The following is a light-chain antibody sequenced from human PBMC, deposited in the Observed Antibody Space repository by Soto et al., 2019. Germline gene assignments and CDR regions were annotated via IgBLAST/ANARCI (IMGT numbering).Light chain of an antibody. J-gene: IGKJ4*01. CDR3: QQYATSPLT. CDR2: GAS. V-gene: IGKV3-20*01. Sequence: EILMTQSPATLSVSPGERVTLSCRASQNIHNHMSWFLQKPGQAPRLLIYGASNRATDIPDRFSGSGSGTDFTLTISRLEPEDFALYYCQQYATSPLTFGGGTKVDIK. CDR1: QNIHNH.